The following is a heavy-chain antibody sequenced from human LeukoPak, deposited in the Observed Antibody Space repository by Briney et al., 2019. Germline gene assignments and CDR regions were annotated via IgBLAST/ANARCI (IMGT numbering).Heavy chain of an antibody. CDR2: IRSNSFGGTT. V-gene: IGHV3-49*03. CDR3: TRGSDTVFGVARDGFDY. J-gene: IGHJ4*02. CDR1: GFTFDDYA. D-gene: IGHD3-3*01. Sequence: GGSLRLPCAASGFTFDDYAMSWLRQASGKGLEWVGFIRSNSFGGTTEYAASVKGRFTISSNDSESIAYLQMNSLKTEDTAVYYCTRGSDTVFGVARDGFDYWGQGTLVTVSS.